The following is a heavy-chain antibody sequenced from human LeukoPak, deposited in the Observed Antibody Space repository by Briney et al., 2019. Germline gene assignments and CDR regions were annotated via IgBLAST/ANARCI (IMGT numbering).Heavy chain of an antibody. V-gene: IGHV4-31*03. Sequence: SETLSLTCTVSGGSISSGGYYWSWIRQHPGKGLEWIGYIYYSGSTCYNPSLKSRVTISVDTSKNQFSLKLSSVTAADTAVYYCAWGGDFWSGYYEGWGQGTLVTVSS. CDR2: IYYSGST. D-gene: IGHD3-3*01. J-gene: IGHJ4*02. CDR1: GGSISSGGYY. CDR3: AWGGDFWSGYYEG.